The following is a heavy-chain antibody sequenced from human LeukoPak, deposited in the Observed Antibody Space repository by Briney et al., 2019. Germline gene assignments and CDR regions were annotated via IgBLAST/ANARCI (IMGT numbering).Heavy chain of an antibody. J-gene: IGHJ4*02. CDR1: GGSISSYY. V-gene: IGHV4-59*01. CDR2: IYYSGST. D-gene: IGHD6-6*01. Sequence: PSETLPVTRTVSGGSISSYYWSWIRQPPGKGLEWIGYIYYSGSTNYNPSLKSRVTISVDTSKNQFSLKLSSVTAADTAVYYCARGVEYSSSSGWSYRGEGTLVTVSS. CDR3: ARGVEYSSSSGWSY.